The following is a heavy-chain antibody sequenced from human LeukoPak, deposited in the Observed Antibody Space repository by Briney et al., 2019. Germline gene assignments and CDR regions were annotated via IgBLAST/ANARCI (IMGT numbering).Heavy chain of an antibody. D-gene: IGHD1-1*01. V-gene: IGHV3-21*01. CDR1: GFTFSSYS. J-gene: IGHJ3*02. CDR3: ARRGRGTTAAFDI. Sequence: PGGSLRLSCAASGFTFSSYSINWVRQAPGKGLEWVSSISSSSSYIYYADSVKGRFTISRDNAKNSLYLQMNSLRAEDTAVYYCARRGRGTTAAFDIWGQGTMVTVSS. CDR2: ISSSSSYI.